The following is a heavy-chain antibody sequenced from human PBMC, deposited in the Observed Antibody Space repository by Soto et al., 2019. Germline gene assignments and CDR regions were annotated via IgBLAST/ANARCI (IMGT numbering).Heavy chain of an antibody. Sequence: PSETLSLTCTVSGGSISSSIYYWAWIRQPPGKGLDWIGSIYYSGSTYYNPSLKSRVTISVDTSKNQFSLKLSSVTAADTAVYFCARVRGMTTATTDRDMAVWAQGTTVTVS. D-gene: IGHD4-17*01. V-gene: IGHV4-39*01. CDR3: ARVRGMTTATTDRDMAV. CDR2: IYYSGST. J-gene: IGHJ6*02. CDR1: GGSISSSIYY.